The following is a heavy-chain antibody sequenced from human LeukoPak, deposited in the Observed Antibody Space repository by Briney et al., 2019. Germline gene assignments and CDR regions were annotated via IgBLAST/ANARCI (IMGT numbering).Heavy chain of an antibody. CDR2: IYTSGST. Sequence: SETLSLTCTVSGGSISSYYWSWIRQPAGKGLEWIGRIYTSGSTNYNPSLKSRVTMSVDTSKNQFSLKLSSVTAADTAVYYCARGGYSYGYSSVYYFDYWGQGTLVTVSS. D-gene: IGHD5-18*01. V-gene: IGHV4-4*07. CDR3: ARGGYSYGYSSVYYFDY. CDR1: GGSISSYY. J-gene: IGHJ4*02.